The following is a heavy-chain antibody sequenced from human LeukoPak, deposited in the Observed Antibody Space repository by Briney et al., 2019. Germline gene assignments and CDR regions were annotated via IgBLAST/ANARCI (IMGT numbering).Heavy chain of an antibody. D-gene: IGHD2-2*01. CDR1: GFTFSSYA. V-gene: IGHV3-48*01. CDR2: ISSSSSTI. CDR3: AREGPGGIVVVPAARSRDFWSGCSFDY. J-gene: IGHJ4*02. Sequence: GGSLRLSCAASGFTFSSYAMSWVRQAPGEGLEWVSYISSSSSTIYYADSVKGRFTISRDNAKNSLYLQMNSLRAEDTAVYYCAREGPGGIVVVPAARSRDFWSGCSFDYWGQGTLVTVSS.